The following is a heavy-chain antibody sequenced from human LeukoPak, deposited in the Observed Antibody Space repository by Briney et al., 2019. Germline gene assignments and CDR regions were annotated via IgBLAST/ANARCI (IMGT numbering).Heavy chain of an antibody. CDR2: MNPNSGNT. CDR1: GYTFTSYD. D-gene: IGHD2-21*02. V-gene: IGHV1-8*01. CDR3: ASSDFYCGGDCYSS. Sequence: ASVKVSCKASGYTFTSYDINWVRQATGQGLEWMGWMNPNSGNTGYAQKFQGRVTMTRNTSISTAYMELSSLRSEDTAVYYCASSDFYCGGDCYSSWGQGTLVTVSP. J-gene: IGHJ4*02.